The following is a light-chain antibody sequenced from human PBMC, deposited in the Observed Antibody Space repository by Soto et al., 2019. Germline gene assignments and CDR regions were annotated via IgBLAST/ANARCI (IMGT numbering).Light chain of an antibody. V-gene: IGKV3-11*01. CDR2: DAS. CDR1: QSVSSY. Sequence: EIVLTQSPATLSLSPGERATLSCRASQSVSSYLVWYQQKPGQAPRLLIYDASNRASGIPAGFSGSGSGTDFTLTITSLEPEDFAVYYCQHRTNWPPWTFGQGTKLEFK. J-gene: IGKJ1*01. CDR3: QHRTNWPPWT.